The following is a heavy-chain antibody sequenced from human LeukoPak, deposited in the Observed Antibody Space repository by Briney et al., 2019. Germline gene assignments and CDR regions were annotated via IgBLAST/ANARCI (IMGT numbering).Heavy chain of an antibody. Sequence: GESLKISCKGSGYTFTSYWIGWVRQMPGKGLEWMGIIYPGDSDTRYSPSFQGQVTISADKSISTAYLQWSSLKASDTAIYHCARHALESQAYYFDYWGQGTLVTVSS. V-gene: IGHV5-51*01. CDR1: GYTFTSYW. CDR2: IYPGDSDT. CDR3: ARHALESQAYYFDY. D-gene: IGHD5-24*01. J-gene: IGHJ4*02.